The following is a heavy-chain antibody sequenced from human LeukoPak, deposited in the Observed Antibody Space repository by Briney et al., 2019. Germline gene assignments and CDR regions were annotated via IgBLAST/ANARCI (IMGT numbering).Heavy chain of an antibody. CDR3: ARESIAARPFDY. D-gene: IGHD6-6*01. Sequence: GASVKVSCKASGSTFTSYGISWVRQAAGQGLEWMGWISAYNGNTNYAQKLQGRVTMTTDTSTSTAYMELRSLRSDDTAVYYCARESIAARPFDYWGQGTLVTVSS. CDR2: ISAYNGNT. J-gene: IGHJ4*02. V-gene: IGHV1-18*01. CDR1: GSTFTSYG.